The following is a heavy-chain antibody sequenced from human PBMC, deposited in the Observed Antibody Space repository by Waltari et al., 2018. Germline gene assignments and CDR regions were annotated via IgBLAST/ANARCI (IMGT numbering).Heavy chain of an antibody. CDR3: VRGSDSRRYWYFDL. Sequence: QVQLVESGGGVVQPGRSLRLSCAASGFTFSSYGMHWVRQAPGKGLEWVAVIWYDGSNKYYADSVKGRFTISRDNSKNTLYLQMNSLRAEDTAVYYCVRGSDSRRYWYFDLWGRGTLVTVSS. CDR2: IWYDGSNK. V-gene: IGHV3-33*01. J-gene: IGHJ2*01. CDR1: GFTFSSYG. D-gene: IGHD3-22*01.